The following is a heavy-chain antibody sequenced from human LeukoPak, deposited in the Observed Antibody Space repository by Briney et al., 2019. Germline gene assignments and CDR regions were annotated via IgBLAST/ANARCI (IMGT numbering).Heavy chain of an antibody. J-gene: IGHJ4*02. Sequence: PGGSLRLFCAASGFTFSTYAMNWVRQAPGRGLEWVSTIGTNPGATHYADSVTGRFTISRDNSKNTLYLQMNSLRAEDTALYYCAKSTTPSSKYYFFDYWGQGTLVTVSS. D-gene: IGHD2/OR15-2a*01. CDR2: IGTNPGAT. V-gene: IGHV3-23*01. CDR1: GFTFSTYA. CDR3: AKSTTPSSKYYFFDY.